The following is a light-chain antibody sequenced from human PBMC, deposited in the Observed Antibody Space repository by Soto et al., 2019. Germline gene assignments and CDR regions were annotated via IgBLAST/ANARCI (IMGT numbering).Light chain of an antibody. CDR2: AAS. V-gene: IGKV1-27*01. J-gene: IGKJ1*01. CDR1: QGISNY. CDR3: QKYNSAPWT. Sequence: DIQMTQSPSALSASVGDRVTITSRASQGISNYLAWYQQKPGKVPKLLIYAASTLQSGVPSRFSGSGSGTDFSLTISSLQPEDVATYYCQKYNSAPWTFGHGTKVEIK.